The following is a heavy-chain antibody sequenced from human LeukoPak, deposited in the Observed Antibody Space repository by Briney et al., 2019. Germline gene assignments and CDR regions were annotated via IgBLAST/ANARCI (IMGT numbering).Heavy chain of an antibody. J-gene: IGHJ4*02. V-gene: IGHV3-74*01. Sequence: PGGSLRLSCAASEFASSTYWIHWVRQAPGKGLVWVSRIDSDGLSTIYADSVKGRFTISRDNSKNTLYLQMNSLRAEDTAVYYCAKGETTVTYFDYWGQGTLVTVSS. CDR3: AKGETTVTYFDY. D-gene: IGHD4-17*01. CDR2: IDSDGLST. CDR1: EFASSTYW.